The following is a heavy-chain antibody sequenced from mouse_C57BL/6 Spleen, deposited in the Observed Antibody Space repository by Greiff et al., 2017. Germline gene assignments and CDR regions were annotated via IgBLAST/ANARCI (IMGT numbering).Heavy chain of an antibody. D-gene: IGHD3-1*01. CDR1: GYTFTSYW. J-gene: IGHJ4*01. CDR2: IDPSDSYT. Sequence: QVQLQQPGAELVMPGASVKLSCKASGYTFTSYWMHWVKQRPGQGLEWIGEIDPSDSYTNYNQKFKGKSTLNVDKSSSTAYMQLSSLTAEDSAVYYCARSGAMDYWGQGTSVTVSS. V-gene: IGHV1-69*01. CDR3: ARSGAMDY.